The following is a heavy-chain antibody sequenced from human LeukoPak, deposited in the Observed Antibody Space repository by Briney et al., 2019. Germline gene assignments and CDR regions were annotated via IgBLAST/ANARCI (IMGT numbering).Heavy chain of an antibody. V-gene: IGHV3-53*01. CDR3: ARGPHKPD. CDR2: IYSGGTT. CDR1: GFTVSSNY. Sequence: GGSLRLSCAASGFTVSSNYMSWVRQAPGKGLEWVSVIYSGGTTFYADSVKGRFTIPRDISNNMLYLEMNSLRAEDTAVYYCARGPHKPDWGQGTLVTVSS. J-gene: IGHJ4*02.